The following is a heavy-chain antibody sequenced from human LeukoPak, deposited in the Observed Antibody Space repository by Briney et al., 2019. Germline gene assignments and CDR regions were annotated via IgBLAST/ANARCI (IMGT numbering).Heavy chain of an antibody. CDR1: GYTFTSYG. V-gene: IGHV1-18*01. J-gene: IGHJ4*02. CDR3: ARDQTGIAVAGIVY. Sequence: ASVKVSCKASGYTFTSYGISWVRQAPGQGLEWMGWISAYNGNTNYAQKLQGRVTMTTDTSTSTAYMELSRLRSDDTAVYYCARDQTGIAVAGIVYWGQGTLVTVSS. D-gene: IGHD6-19*01. CDR2: ISAYNGNT.